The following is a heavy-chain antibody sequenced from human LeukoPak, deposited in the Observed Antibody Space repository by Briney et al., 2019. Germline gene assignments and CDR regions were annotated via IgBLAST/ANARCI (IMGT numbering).Heavy chain of an antibody. V-gene: IGHV1-69*13. D-gene: IGHD3-22*01. CDR1: GYTFTSYG. Sequence: ASVKVSCKASGYTFTSYGISWVRQAPGQGLEWMGGIIPIFGTANYAQKFQGRVTITADESTSTAYMELSSLRSEDTAVYYCASHYYDSSGYYYGFDYWGQGTLVTVSS. CDR3: ASHYYDSSGYYYGFDY. J-gene: IGHJ4*02. CDR2: IIPIFGTA.